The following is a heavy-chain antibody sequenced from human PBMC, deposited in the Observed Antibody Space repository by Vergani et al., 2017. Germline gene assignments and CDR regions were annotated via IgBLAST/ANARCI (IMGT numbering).Heavy chain of an antibody. CDR1: DEAIRRDPSS. Sequence: QLQLQESDSPLVNPSQTLSLTCTLSDEAIRRDPSSWNWVRQPRGKPLEWIGAVYYSGATNYNPSLGGRVTMSIDKSKNHFSLTLTSVTAADSAFYFCARGQTGYSRDWSTYFFYMDVWGKGTTVTVSS. D-gene: IGHD3-9*01. J-gene: IGHJ6*03. V-gene: IGHV4-30-2*01. CDR3: ARGQTGYSRDWSTYFFYMDV. CDR2: VYYSGAT.